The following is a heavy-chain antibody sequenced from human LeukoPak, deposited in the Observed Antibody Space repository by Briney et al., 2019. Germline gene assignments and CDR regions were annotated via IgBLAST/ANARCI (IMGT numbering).Heavy chain of an antibody. CDR3: AREIPTAMSAFDI. V-gene: IGHV3-21*01. Sequence: GGSLRLSCAASGFTFSSYHMNWVRQAPGKGLEWVSSISSSSSYIYYVDSVEGRFTISRDNAKNSLYLQMTSLRAEDTAMYYRAREIPTAMSAFDIWGQGTMVTVSS. CDR1: GFTFSSYH. CDR2: ISSSSSYI. D-gene: IGHD2-2*01. J-gene: IGHJ3*02.